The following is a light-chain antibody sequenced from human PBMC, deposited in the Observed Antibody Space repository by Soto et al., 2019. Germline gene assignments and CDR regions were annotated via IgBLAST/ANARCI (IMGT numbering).Light chain of an antibody. V-gene: IGLV1-51*01. CDR2: DDN. CDR1: SSNIGGNS. Sequence: VLTQPPSVSSSPGQKVTISCSGSSSNIGGNSVSWYQQLPGTAPKLLIYDDNKRPSGIPDRFSGSKSGTSATLGITGFQTGDEADYYCGSWDSSLRAYVFGTGTKVTV. J-gene: IGLJ1*01. CDR3: GSWDSSLRAYV.